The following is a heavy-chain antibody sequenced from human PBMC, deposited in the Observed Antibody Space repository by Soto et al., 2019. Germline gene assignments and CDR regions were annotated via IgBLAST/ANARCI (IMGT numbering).Heavy chain of an antibody. V-gene: IGHV1-2*02. CDR3: ARDGPTGDIVPIDY. D-gene: IGHD2-15*01. Sequence: QVQLVQSGAEVKKPGASVKVSCKASGYTFSGYYIHWVRQAPGQGLEWMGWINPNIGGTNYAQKFQGRVTMTRDTSISTAYMELSRLRSDDTAVYYCARDGPTGDIVPIDYWGQGTLVTVSA. CDR1: GYTFSGYY. CDR2: INPNIGGT. J-gene: IGHJ4*02.